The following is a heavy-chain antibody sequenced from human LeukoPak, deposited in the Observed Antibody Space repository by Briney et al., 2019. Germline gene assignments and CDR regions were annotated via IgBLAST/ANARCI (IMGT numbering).Heavy chain of an antibody. CDR3: ARWGPSPSDY. Sequence: ASVKVSCKASGYIFINHGIAWVRQAPGQGLEYMGWISAYNGNTDYAQNLQGRVIMTTDTSTTTAYMELRSLTSDDTAVYYCARWGPSPSDYWGQGTLVTVSS. D-gene: IGHD3-16*01. CDR1: GYIFINHG. CDR2: ISAYNGNT. J-gene: IGHJ4*02. V-gene: IGHV1-18*01.